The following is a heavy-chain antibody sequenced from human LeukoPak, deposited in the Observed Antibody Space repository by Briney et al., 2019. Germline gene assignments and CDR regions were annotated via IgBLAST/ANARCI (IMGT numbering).Heavy chain of an antibody. CDR1: GYTFTSYA. CDR2: ISADNGNT. V-gene: IGHV1-18*01. CDR3: ARTYYYDGSGRNWFDP. D-gene: IGHD3-22*01. J-gene: IGHJ5*02. Sequence: GASVKVSCKASGYTFTSYAISWVRQAPGQGLEWMGWISADNGNTDYAQRFQGRVTMTTDTSTSTAYMELRSLRFEDTAVYYCARTYYYDGSGRNWFDPWGQGTLVTVSS.